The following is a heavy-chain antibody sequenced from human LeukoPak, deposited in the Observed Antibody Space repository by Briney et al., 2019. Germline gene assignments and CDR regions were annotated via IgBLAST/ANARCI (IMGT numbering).Heavy chain of an antibody. CDR3: AGMVRALHWFDP. D-gene: IGHD3-10*01. V-gene: IGHV1-18*04. CDR1: GYTFTSYS. J-gene: IGHJ5*02. Sequence: ASVKVSCKASGYTFTSYSISWVRQAPGQGLGWMGWISAYNGNTNYAHKLQGRVTMTGDTSTSTAYMELRSLRSDDTAVYYCAGMVRALHWFDPWGQGTLVTVSS. CDR2: ISAYNGNT.